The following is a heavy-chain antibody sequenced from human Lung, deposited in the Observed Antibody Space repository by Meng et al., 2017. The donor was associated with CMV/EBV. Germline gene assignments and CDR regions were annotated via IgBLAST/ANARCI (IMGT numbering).Heavy chain of an antibody. CDR3: ARTLPPARGHRLDY. J-gene: IGHJ4*02. Sequence: SXTXSLXFAVHGESFSGYSWSWIRQPPGKGLEWIGEISHSGITNYNPSLKSRVTIPLDTSKNQFTLKLHSVAAADRAVFYCARTLPPARGHRLDYWGQGTLVTSSS. D-gene: IGHD1-14*01. V-gene: IGHV4-34*01. CDR1: GESFSGYS. CDR2: ISHSGIT.